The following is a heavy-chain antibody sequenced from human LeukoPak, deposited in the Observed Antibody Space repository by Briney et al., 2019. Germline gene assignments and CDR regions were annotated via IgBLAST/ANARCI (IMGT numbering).Heavy chain of an antibody. J-gene: IGHJ3*02. CDR3: ARVVGDFWSGYYLGTDAFDI. D-gene: IGHD3-3*01. V-gene: IGHV3-11*04. Sequence: GGSLRLSCAASGFTFSGYYMSWIRQAPGKGLEWVSYISSSGYTIYYADSVKGRFTISRDNAKNSLYLQMNSLRAEDTAVYYCARVVGDFWSGYYLGTDAFDIWGQGTMVTVSS. CDR1: GFTFSGYY. CDR2: ISSSGYTI.